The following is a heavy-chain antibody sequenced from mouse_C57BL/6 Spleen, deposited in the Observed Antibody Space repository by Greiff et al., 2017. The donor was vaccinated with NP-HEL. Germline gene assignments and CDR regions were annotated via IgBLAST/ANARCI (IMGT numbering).Heavy chain of an antibody. CDR1: GYTFTSYW. D-gene: IGHD2-4*01. V-gene: IGHV1-55*01. CDR2: IYPGSGST. J-gene: IGHJ2*01. Sequence: QVHVKQPGAELVKPGASVKMSCKASGYTFTSYWITWVKQRPGQGLEWIGDIYPGSGSTNYNEKFKSKATLTVDTSSSTAYMQLSSLTSEDSAVYYCARSGDYDDWGQGTTLTVSS. CDR3: ARSGDYDD.